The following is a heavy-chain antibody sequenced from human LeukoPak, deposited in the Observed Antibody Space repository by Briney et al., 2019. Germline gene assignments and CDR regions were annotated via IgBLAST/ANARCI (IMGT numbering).Heavy chain of an antibody. Sequence: SVKVSCKASGGTFSSYAISWVRQATGQGLEWMGGIIPIFGTANYAQKFQGRVTITADECTSTAYMELSSLRSEDTAVYYCARTLDIVVVPAAKVQGYYYYMDVWGKGTTVTVSS. D-gene: IGHD2-2*03. V-gene: IGHV1-69*13. CDR1: GGTFSSYA. J-gene: IGHJ6*03. CDR2: IIPIFGTA. CDR3: ARTLDIVVVPAAKVQGYYYYMDV.